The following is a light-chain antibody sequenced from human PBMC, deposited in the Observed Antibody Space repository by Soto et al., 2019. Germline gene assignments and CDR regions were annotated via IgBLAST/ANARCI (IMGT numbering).Light chain of an antibody. CDR3: QSHDSSLSGYV. CDR2: GNS. V-gene: IGLV1-40*01. Sequence: QSVLTQPPSVSGAPGQRVTISCTGSSSNIGAGYDVHWYQQLPGTAPKLLFYGNSTRPSVVPDRFSGSKSGTSASLAITGLQAEDEADYYCQSHDSSLSGYVFGTGTKLTVL. J-gene: IGLJ1*01. CDR1: SSNIGAGYD.